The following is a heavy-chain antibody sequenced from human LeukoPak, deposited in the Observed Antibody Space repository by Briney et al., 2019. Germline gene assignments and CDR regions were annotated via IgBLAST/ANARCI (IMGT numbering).Heavy chain of an antibody. J-gene: IGHJ6*02. V-gene: IGHV3-21*01. CDR2: ISSSSSYI. CDR1: GFTFSSYS. D-gene: IGHD3-10*01. Sequence: GGSLRLSCAASGFTFSSYSMNWVRQAPGKGLEWVSSISSSSSYIYYADSVRGRFTISRDNAKNSLYLQMNSLRAEDTAGYYCARDPTMVRGVIISTFYYYYGMDVWGQGTTVTVSS. CDR3: ARDPTMVRGVIISTFYYYYGMDV.